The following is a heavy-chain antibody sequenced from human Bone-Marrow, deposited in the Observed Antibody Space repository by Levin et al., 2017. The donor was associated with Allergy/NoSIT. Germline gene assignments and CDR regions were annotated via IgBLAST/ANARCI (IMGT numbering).Heavy chain of an antibody. Sequence: VKVSCKASGYTFTRYAINWVRQATGQGLEWMGWMNPNSGNTGYAHKFQGRVTMTRNTSISTAYMELSSLRSEDTAVYSCARARHSDWYTHDAFDIWGQGTMVTVSS. J-gene: IGHJ3*02. V-gene: IGHV1-8*01. CDR2: MNPNSGNT. CDR1: GYTFTRYA. CDR3: ARARHSDWYTHDAFDI. D-gene: IGHD6-19*01.